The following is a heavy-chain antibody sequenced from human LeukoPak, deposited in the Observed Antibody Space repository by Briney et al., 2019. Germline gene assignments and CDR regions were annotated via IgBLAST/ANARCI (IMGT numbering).Heavy chain of an antibody. CDR2: INHSGST. D-gene: IGHD3-22*01. CDR1: GGSFSGYY. Sequence: PSETLSLTCAVYGGSFSGYYWSWIRQPPGKGPEWIGEINHSGSTNYNPSLKRRVTISVDTSKNQFSLKLSSVTAADTAVYYCARRRGITMIVVVIGWFDPWGQGTLVTVSS. J-gene: IGHJ5*02. CDR3: ARRRGITMIVVVIGWFDP. V-gene: IGHV4-34*01.